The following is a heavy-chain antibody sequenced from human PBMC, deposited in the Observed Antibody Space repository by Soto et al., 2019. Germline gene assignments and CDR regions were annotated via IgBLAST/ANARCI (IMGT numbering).Heavy chain of an antibody. CDR1: GGSISSHF. CDR3: AHFGSSWYGMDV. J-gene: IGHJ6*02. D-gene: IGHD6-13*01. V-gene: IGHV4-59*07. CDR2: IYYTGST. Sequence: QVQLQESGPGLVKPSDTLSLTCTVSGGSISSHFWTWIRQPPGKGLEWIGYIYYTGSTNYNPSLKSRVTISIDTSKHQFSLKLSSVTAADTAVYYCAHFGSSWYGMDVWGQGTTVTVSS.